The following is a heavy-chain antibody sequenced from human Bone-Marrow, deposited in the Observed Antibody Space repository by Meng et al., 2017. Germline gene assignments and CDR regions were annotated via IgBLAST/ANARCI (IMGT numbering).Heavy chain of an antibody. CDR2: IYYSGTT. Sequence: QLQLQESGPGLVKPSETLSLTCSVSGGSLTSSNYFWGWIRQPPGKGLDWIGNIYYSGTTYYSPSLKSRVTISVDTSKNQLSLKLSSVTAAETAVYYCARVTKDYDLPRWFDYWGQGTLVTVSS. D-gene: IGHD3-22*01. CDR1: GGSLTSSNYF. CDR3: ARVTKDYDLPRWFDY. J-gene: IGHJ4*02. V-gene: IGHV4-39*01.